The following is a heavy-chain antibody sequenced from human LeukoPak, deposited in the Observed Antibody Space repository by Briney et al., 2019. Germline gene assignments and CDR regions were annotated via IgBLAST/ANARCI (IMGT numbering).Heavy chain of an antibody. D-gene: IGHD3-3*01. Sequence: GGSMRLSCAASGFTFSSYAMSWVRQAPGKGLEWVSAISGSGGSTYYADSVKGRFTISRDNSKNTLYLQMNSLRAEDTAVYYCAKHGDIRDFWSGYWVPYYFDYWGQGTLVTVSS. CDR2: ISGSGGST. J-gene: IGHJ4*02. CDR3: AKHGDIRDFWSGYWVPYYFDY. CDR1: GFTFSSYA. V-gene: IGHV3-23*01.